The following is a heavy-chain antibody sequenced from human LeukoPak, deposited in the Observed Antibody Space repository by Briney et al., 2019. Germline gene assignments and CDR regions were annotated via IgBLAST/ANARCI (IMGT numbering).Heavy chain of an antibody. CDR3: ARVHCSGGSCYSGLLNWFDP. V-gene: IGHV1-69*01. J-gene: IGHJ5*02. Sequence: SVKVSCKASGGTFSSYAISWVRQAPGQGLEWMGGIIPIFGTANYAQKFQGRVTITADESTSTAYMELSSLRSEDTAVYYCARVHCSGGSCYSGLLNWFDPWGQGTLVTVSS. CDR1: GGTFSSYA. CDR2: IIPIFGTA. D-gene: IGHD2-15*01.